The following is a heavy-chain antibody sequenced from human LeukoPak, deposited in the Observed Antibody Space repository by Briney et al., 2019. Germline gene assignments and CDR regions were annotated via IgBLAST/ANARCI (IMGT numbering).Heavy chain of an antibody. V-gene: IGHV4-30-2*01. CDR3: AREGNSEGSTKGGFDY. J-gene: IGHJ4*02. CDR1: GGSISSAGYY. Sequence: SQTLSLTCTVSGGSISSAGYYWNWIRQPPGKGLEWIGCIYHSGSTNYNPSLKSRVTISLDTSKNQFSLKMTSMTAADTAVYYCAREGNSEGSTKGGFDYWGQGTLVTVSS. D-gene: IGHD1-26*01. CDR2: IYHSGST.